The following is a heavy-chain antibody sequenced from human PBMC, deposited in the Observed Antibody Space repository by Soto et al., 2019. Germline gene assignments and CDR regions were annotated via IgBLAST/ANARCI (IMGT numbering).Heavy chain of an antibody. Sequence: PSETLSLTCTVSGSSISSSSYYWGWIRQPPGKGLEWIGSIYYSGSTYYNPSLKSRVTISVDTSKNQFSLKLSSVTAADTAVYYCARQSRIAAAGRDYFDYWGQGTLVTVSS. V-gene: IGHV4-39*01. CDR1: GSSISSSSYY. CDR3: ARQSRIAAAGRDYFDY. J-gene: IGHJ4*02. CDR2: IYYSGST. D-gene: IGHD6-13*01.